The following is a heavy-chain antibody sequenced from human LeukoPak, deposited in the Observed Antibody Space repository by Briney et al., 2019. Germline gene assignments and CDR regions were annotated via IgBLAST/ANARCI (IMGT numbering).Heavy chain of an antibody. D-gene: IGHD6-19*01. V-gene: IGHV3-23*01. Sequence: PGGSLRLSCAASGFTFSNYAMSWVRQAPGKGLEWVSTISDSGGSTYYADSVKGRFTISRDNSKNTLYLQMNSLRAEDTAVYYCAKGIYSSGWSYFDYWGHGTLVTVSS. J-gene: IGHJ4*01. CDR3: AKGIYSSGWSYFDY. CDR1: GFTFSNYA. CDR2: ISDSGGST.